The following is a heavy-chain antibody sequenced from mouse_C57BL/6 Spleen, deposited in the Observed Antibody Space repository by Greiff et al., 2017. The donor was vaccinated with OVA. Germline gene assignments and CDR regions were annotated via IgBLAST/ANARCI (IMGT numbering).Heavy chain of an antibody. D-gene: IGHD2-1*01. V-gene: IGHV1-55*01. CDR1: GYTFTSYW. Sequence: QVQLQQPGAELVKPGASVKMSCKASGYTFTSYWITWVKQRPGQGLEWIGDIYPGSGSTNYNEKFKSKATLTVDTSSSTAYMQLSSLTSEDSAVYYCARFNYGNYGFAYWGQGTLVTVSA. CDR3: ARFNYGNYGFAY. J-gene: IGHJ3*01. CDR2: IYPGSGST.